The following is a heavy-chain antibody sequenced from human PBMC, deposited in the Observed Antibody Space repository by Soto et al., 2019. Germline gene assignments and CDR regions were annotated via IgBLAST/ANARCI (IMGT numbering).Heavy chain of an antibody. Sequence: SETLSLTCTVSVGSISSAAYCWSWIRQSPDKGLEWIGHIYDGGTTYSSPSLKGRVTISADTSETQFSLKLNSVSAADTAVYYCARGPSGDKVDYWGQGIQVTVSS. CDR1: VGSISSAAYC. CDR3: ARGPSGDKVDY. D-gene: IGHD7-27*01. V-gene: IGHV4-30-4*01. CDR2: IYDGGTT. J-gene: IGHJ4*02.